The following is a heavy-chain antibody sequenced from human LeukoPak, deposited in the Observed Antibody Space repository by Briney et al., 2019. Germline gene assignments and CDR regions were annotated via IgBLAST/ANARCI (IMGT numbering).Heavy chain of an antibody. CDR1: GYTFTGYY. Sequence: ASVKVSCKASGYTFTGYYMHWVRQAPGQGLEWMGWINPNSGGTNYAQKLQGRVTMTTDTSTSTAYMELRSLRSDDTAVYYCARDHSYGVGGTFDYWGQGTLVTVSS. D-gene: IGHD4-23*01. CDR3: ARDHSYGVGGTFDY. CDR2: INPNSGGT. J-gene: IGHJ4*02. V-gene: IGHV1-2*02.